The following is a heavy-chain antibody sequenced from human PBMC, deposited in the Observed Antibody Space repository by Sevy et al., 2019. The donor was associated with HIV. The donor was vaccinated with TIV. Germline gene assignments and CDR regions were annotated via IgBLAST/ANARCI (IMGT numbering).Heavy chain of an antibody. J-gene: IGHJ4*02. CDR1: GFTFPIYS. V-gene: IGHV3-30*04. CDR3: TGVAVEDCTNDCYHRFDH. Sequence: GGSLRLSCVASGFTFPIYSVLWVRQAPGKGLEWLTLISYVGNYKYYADSVKGRFTISRDNSNNILYLQMSSLRVEDTALYFCTGVAVEDCTNDCYHRFDHWGLGTLVTVSS. CDR2: ISYVGNYK. D-gene: IGHD2-8*01.